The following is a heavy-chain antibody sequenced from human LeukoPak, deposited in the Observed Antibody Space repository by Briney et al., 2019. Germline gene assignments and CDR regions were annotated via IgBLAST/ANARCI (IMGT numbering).Heavy chain of an antibody. CDR2: IKQDGSEK. D-gene: IGHD3-22*01. Sequence: GGSLRLSCAASGFTFSSYAMHWVRQAPGKGLEWVANIKQDGSEKYYVDSVKGRFTISRDNAKNSLYLQMNSLRAEDTAVYYCARYTSSSGFSYWGQGTLVTVSS. J-gene: IGHJ4*02. CDR3: ARYTSSSGFSY. V-gene: IGHV3-7*01. CDR1: GFTFSSYA.